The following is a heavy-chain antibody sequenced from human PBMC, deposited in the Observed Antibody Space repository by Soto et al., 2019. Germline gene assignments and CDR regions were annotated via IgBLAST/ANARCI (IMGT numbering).Heavy chain of an antibody. J-gene: IGHJ4*02. D-gene: IGHD2-21*02. CDR3: ARLEPGDYYFDY. CDR2: IYYSGST. V-gene: IGHV4-39*01. CDR1: GGSISSSSYY. Sequence: SENLSLTCTVSGGSISSSSYYWGWIRQPPGKGLEWIGSIYYSGSTYYSPSLKSRVTISVDTSKNQFSLKLSSVTAADTAVYYCARLEPGDYYFDYWGQGTLVTVSS.